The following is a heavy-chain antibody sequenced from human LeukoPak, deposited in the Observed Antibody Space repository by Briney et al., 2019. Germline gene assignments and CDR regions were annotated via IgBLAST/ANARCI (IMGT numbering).Heavy chain of an antibody. CDR3: ARALPYDSSGPNYYYYYMDV. CDR1: GFTFSSYD. CDR2: ISTSGDT. D-gene: IGHD3-22*01. Sequence: TGGSLRLSCAASGFTFSSYDMHWVRQATGKGLEWVSAISTSGDTYYPASVKGRFTISRENAKNSLYLQMNSLRAGDTAVYYCARALPYDSSGPNYYYYYMDVWGKGTTVTISS. J-gene: IGHJ6*03. V-gene: IGHV3-13*01.